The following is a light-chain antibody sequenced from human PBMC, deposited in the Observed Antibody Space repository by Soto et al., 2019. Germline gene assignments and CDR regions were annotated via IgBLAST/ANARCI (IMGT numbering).Light chain of an antibody. CDR1: QSISSY. CDR2: AAS. J-gene: IGKJ1*01. Sequence: DIQMTQSPSSLSASVGDRVTITCRASQSISSYLNWYQQKPGKAPKLLIYAASSLQSGVPSRFSGSGSGTDFTLTISSLPHEDFETYYCQTSYSPPETVGQGTKVDIK. CDR3: QTSYSPPET. V-gene: IGKV1-39*01.